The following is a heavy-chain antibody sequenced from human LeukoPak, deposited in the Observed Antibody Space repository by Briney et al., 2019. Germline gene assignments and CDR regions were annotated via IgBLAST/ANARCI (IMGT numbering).Heavy chain of an antibody. CDR2: IHGSGETT. CDR1: GFIVSSNY. Sequence: GGSLRLSCAASGFIVSSNYMSWVRQAPGKGLEWVSGIHGSGETTYYADSVKGRFTISRDNSREMLYLQMNSLRVEDTAVYYCAKDPNGDYVGAFDSWGQGTMVTASS. D-gene: IGHD4-17*01. CDR3: AKDPNGDYVGAFDS. V-gene: IGHV3-23*01. J-gene: IGHJ3*02.